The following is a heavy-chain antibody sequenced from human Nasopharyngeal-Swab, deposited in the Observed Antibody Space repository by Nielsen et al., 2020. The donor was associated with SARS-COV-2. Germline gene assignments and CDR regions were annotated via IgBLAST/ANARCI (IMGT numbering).Heavy chain of an antibody. Sequence: GAPLKISCAASGFTFSSYSMNWVRQAPGKGLEWVSSISSSSSYIYYADSVKGRFTISRDNAKNSLYLQMNSLRAEDTAVYYCARITVAGDYYYGMDVWGQGTTVTVSS. CDR1: GFTFSSYS. D-gene: IGHD6-19*01. CDR2: ISSSSSYI. V-gene: IGHV3-21*01. CDR3: ARITVAGDYYYGMDV. J-gene: IGHJ6*02.